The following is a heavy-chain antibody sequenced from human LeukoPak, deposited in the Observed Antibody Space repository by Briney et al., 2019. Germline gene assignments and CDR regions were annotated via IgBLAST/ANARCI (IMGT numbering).Heavy chain of an antibody. CDR3: AREGPRNYFDSSGPGPFDI. Sequence: ASVKVSCKASGYTFTSYYMHWVRQAPGQGLEWMGVINPSDRSTSYAQKFQGRVTMTRDPSTSTVYMELSSLRSEDTAVYYCAREGPRNYFDSSGPGPFDIWGQGTMVTVSS. J-gene: IGHJ3*02. CDR1: GYTFTSYY. V-gene: IGHV1-46*01. CDR2: INPSDRST. D-gene: IGHD3-22*01.